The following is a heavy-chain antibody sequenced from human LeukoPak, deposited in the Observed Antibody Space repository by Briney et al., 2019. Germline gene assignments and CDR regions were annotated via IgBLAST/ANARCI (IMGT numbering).Heavy chain of an antibody. D-gene: IGHD3-9*01. CDR2: INEDGGEK. V-gene: IGHV3-7*01. Sequence: GGSLRLSCAASGFTLSSYWMTWVRQAPGKGLEWVANINEDGGEKYYVDSVKGRFTISRDNAKNSLYLQMNRLRAEDTAVYYCAREDEGGVTGSWGQGTLVTVSS. CDR1: GFTLSSYW. J-gene: IGHJ5*02. CDR3: AREDEGGVTGS.